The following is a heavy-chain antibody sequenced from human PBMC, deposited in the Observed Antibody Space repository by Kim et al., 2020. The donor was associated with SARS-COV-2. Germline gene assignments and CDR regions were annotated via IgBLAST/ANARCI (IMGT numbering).Heavy chain of an antibody. D-gene: IGHD3-10*01. CDR1: GGSISSGGYY. CDR2: IYYSGST. CDR3: ARDSNGSGSYYHYGMDV. Sequence: SETLSLTCTVSGGSISSGGYYWSWIRQHPGKGLEWIGYIYYSGSTYYNPSLKSRVTISVDTSKNQFSLKLSSVTAADTAVYYCARDSNGSGSYYHYGMDVWGQGTTVTVSS. V-gene: IGHV4-31*03. J-gene: IGHJ6*02.